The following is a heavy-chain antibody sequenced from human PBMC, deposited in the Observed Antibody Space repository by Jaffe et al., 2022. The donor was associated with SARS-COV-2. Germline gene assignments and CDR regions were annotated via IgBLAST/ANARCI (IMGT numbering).Heavy chain of an antibody. D-gene: IGHD2-8*02. CDR3: ARDIPLEAYWYWSAFDI. V-gene: IGHV3-21*01. CDR1: GFTFSSYS. Sequence: EVQLVESGGGLVKPGGSLRLSCAASGFTFSSYSMNWVRQAPGKGLEWVSSISSSSSYIYYADSVKGRFTISRDNAKNSLYLQMNSLRAEDTAVYYCARDIPLEAYWYWSAFDIWGQGTMVTVSS. CDR2: ISSSSSYI. J-gene: IGHJ3*02.